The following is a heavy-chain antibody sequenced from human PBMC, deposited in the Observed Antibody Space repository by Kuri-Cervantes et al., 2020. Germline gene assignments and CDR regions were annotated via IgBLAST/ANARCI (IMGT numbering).Heavy chain of an antibody. J-gene: IGHJ6*03. CDR2: FDPEDGET. D-gene: IGHD2-21*02. Sequence: ASVKVSCKASGYTFTGYYIHWVRQAPGQGLEWTGGFDPEDGETIYAQKFQGRVTMTEDTSTDTAYMELSSLRSEDTAVYYCATRVTGDYYYYYMDVWGKGTTVTVSS. CDR1: GYTFTGYY. V-gene: IGHV1-24*01. CDR3: ATRVTGDYYYYYMDV.